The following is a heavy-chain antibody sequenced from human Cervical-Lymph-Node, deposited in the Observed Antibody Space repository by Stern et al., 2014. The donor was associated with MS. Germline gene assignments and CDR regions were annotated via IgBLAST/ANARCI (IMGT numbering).Heavy chain of an antibody. V-gene: IGHV3-30-3*01. Sequence: MQLVESGGGVVQPGRSLRLSCAATGFNFSSYAMQWVRQAPGKGLEWVAVISYDGNKAYYADSVKGRFTISRDNSKKTLFLQMNSLRPEDTADYYCARDLLWFGEFDWGAMDVWGHGTTVTVSS. CDR1: GFNFSSYA. CDR3: ARDLLWFGEFDWGAMDV. CDR2: ISYDGNKA. J-gene: IGHJ6*02. D-gene: IGHD3-10*01.